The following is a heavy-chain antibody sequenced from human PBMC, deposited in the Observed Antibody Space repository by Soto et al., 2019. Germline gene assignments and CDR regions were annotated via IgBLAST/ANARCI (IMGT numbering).Heavy chain of an antibody. CDR2: VYPGDSDT. CDR1: GYTFTKYW. D-gene: IGHD2-15*01. V-gene: IGHV5-51*01. Sequence: GESLKISCHTSGYTFTKYWIGWVRQMPGEGLEWMGIVYPGDSDTRYSPSFLGQVIISADKSSSTAYLQWPSLKASDTAMYYCARHGVTVIADIARTHGVDVWGQGTTVTVSS. CDR3: ARHGVTVIADIARTHGVDV. J-gene: IGHJ6*02.